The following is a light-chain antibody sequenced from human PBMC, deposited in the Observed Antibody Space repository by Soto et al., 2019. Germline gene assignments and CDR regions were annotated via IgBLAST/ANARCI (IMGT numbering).Light chain of an antibody. J-gene: IGKJ1*01. CDR3: QHYDTYWT. CDR2: KAS. Sequence: DIQMTQSPSTLSGSVGDRVTITCRASQTISSWLAWYQQKPGKAPKLLIYKASSLKSGVPSRFSGSGSGTEFTLTISSLHPDDFATDYCQHYDTYWTFGQGTKVDIK. CDR1: QTISSW. V-gene: IGKV1-5*03.